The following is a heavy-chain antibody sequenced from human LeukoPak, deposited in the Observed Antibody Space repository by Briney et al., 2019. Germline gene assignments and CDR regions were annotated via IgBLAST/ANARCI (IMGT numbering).Heavy chain of an antibody. V-gene: IGHV3-66*02. Sequence: GGSLRLSCAASGFTFSSYAMSWVRQAPGKGLEWVSVIYSGGSTYYADSVKGRFTISRDNSKNTLYLQMNSLRAEDTAVYYCARARGAVGRIDYWGQGTLVTVSS. CDR3: ARARGAVGRIDY. CDR1: GFTFSSYA. D-gene: IGHD6-19*01. CDR2: IYSGGST. J-gene: IGHJ4*02.